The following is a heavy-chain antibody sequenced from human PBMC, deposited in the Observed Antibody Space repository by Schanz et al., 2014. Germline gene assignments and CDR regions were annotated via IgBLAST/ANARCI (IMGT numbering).Heavy chain of an antibody. CDR1: GYTFTSYG. CDR2: INTGSGDT. D-gene: IGHD5-12*01. V-gene: IGHV1-3*04. J-gene: IGHJ4*02. CDR3: ARGIGGYGANNYFDY. Sequence: QIQLVQSGPEVKKPGATVKVSCKASGYTFTSYGISWVRQAPGQRLEWMGWINTGSGDTKYSQNFQGRVTITRDTSASTAYMELSSLRSEDTAVYSCARGIGGYGANNYFDYWGQGTLVTDSS.